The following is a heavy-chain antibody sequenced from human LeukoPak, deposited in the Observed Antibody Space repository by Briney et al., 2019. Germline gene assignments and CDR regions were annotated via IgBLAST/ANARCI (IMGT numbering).Heavy chain of an antibody. Sequence: GGSLRLSCAASGVTVSSNYMSWVRQAPGKGLEWVSVIYSGGSTYYADSVKGRFTISRDNSKNTLYLQMNSLRAEDTAVYYCARSVVVITFRFDDWGQGALVTVSS. CDR1: GVTVSSNY. D-gene: IGHD2-15*01. V-gene: IGHV3-53*01. CDR3: ARSVVVITFRFDD. CDR2: IYSGGST. J-gene: IGHJ4*02.